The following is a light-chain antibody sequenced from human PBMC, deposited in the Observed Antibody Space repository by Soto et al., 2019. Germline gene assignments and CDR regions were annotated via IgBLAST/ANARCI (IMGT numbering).Light chain of an antibody. Sequence: EIVMTQSPATLFVSPGQRATVSCRASQSVTSNLAWYQQNPGQAPRLLIYGASTRAPGIPARFSASGSGTEFTLTISSPQSEDFALYYRQQYNNWPPITFGQGTRLRL. CDR2: GAS. CDR1: QSVTSN. V-gene: IGKV3-15*01. J-gene: IGKJ5*01. CDR3: QQYNNWPPIT.